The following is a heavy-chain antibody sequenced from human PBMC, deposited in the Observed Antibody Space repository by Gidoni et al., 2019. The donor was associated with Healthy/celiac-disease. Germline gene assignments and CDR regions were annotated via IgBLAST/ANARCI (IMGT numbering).Heavy chain of an antibody. V-gene: IGHV3-30*18. CDR3: AKAGCSSTSCYAGRQ. CDR2: ISYDGSNK. Sequence: QVQLVESGGGVVQPGRSLRLSCAASGFTFSSYGMHWVRQAPGKGLEWVAVISYDGSNKYYADSVKGRFTISRDNSKNTLYLQMNSLRAEDTAVYYCAKAGCSSTSCYAGRQWGQGTLVTVSS. D-gene: IGHD2-2*01. CDR1: GFTFSSYG. J-gene: IGHJ4*02.